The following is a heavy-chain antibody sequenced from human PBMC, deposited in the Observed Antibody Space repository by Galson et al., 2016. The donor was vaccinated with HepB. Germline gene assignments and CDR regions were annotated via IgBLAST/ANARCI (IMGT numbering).Heavy chain of an antibody. V-gene: IGHV1-58*01. Sequence: SVKVSCKASGFAFVASAVKWVRQARGQRLEWIGWIVVGSGNTHFTQKFQERVTITRDTSTSTAYMELRSLGSEDTAVHYCAAESDPNYDTLSDSFFCSPGPLDPWGQGTLVTVSS. D-gene: IGHD4/OR15-4a*01. J-gene: IGHJ5*02. CDR3: AAESDPNYDTLSDSFFCSPGPLDP. CDR1: GFAFVASA. CDR2: IVVGSGNT.